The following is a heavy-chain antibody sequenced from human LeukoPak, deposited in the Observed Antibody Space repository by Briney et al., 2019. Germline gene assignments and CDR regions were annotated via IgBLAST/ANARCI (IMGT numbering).Heavy chain of an antibody. Sequence: GESLKISCQASGYTFAKYWIGWVRQMPGKGLEWMVSIYPGDSDTKYGPSFQGQVTISADKSINTAYLQWSRLKASDTAIYYCARRFGQRLYSDNDAFDSWGQGALVTVSS. CDR3: ARRFGQRLYSDNDAFDS. CDR1: GYTFAKYW. J-gene: IGHJ4*02. CDR2: IYPGDSDT. V-gene: IGHV5-51*01. D-gene: IGHD6-25*01.